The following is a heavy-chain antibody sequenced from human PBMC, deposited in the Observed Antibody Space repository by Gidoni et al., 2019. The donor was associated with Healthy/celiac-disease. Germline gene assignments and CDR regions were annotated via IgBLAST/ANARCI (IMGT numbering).Heavy chain of an antibody. CDR3: ARGWGSYYDILTGYPNWFDP. Sequence: EVQLVETGGGLIQPGGSLRLSCAASGFTVSSNYLRWVRQAPGKGLEWVSVIYSGGSTYYADSVKGRFTISRDNSKNTLYLQMNSLRAEDTAVYYCARGWGSYYDILTGYPNWFDPWGQGTLVTVSS. J-gene: IGHJ5*02. D-gene: IGHD3-9*01. CDR2: IYSGGST. CDR1: GFTVSSNY. V-gene: IGHV3-53*02.